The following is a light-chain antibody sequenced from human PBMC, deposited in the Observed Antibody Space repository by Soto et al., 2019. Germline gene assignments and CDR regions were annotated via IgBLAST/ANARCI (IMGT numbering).Light chain of an antibody. V-gene: IGKV3-15*01. CDR3: LQYDNWPRK. CDR2: GAS. CDR1: QSISRN. Sequence: EIVMTQSPATLSVSPGERATLSCRASQSISRNLAWYQQKPGQAPRLLIYGASTRASGFPARFSGSGSGTEFTLTISILQSEDVAIYYCLQYDNWPRKFGQGTKVDIK. J-gene: IGKJ1*01.